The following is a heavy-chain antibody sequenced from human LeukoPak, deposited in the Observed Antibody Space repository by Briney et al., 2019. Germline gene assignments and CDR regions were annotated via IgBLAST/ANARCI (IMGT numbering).Heavy chain of an antibody. CDR3: ARVNGIAARMLGY. CDR2: MNPNSGNT. D-gene: IGHD6-6*01. V-gene: IGHV1-8*03. Sequence: ASVKVSCKASGYTFTSYDINWVRQATGQGLEWMGWMNPNSGNTGFAQKFRGRVTITRNASISTAYMELSSLRSEDTAVYYCARVNGIAARMLGYWGQGTLVTVSS. J-gene: IGHJ4*02. CDR1: GYTFTSYD.